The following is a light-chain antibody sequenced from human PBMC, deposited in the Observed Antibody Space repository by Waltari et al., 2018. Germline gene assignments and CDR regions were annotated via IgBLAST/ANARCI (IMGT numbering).Light chain of an antibody. CDR3: AAWDDSLNGHVV. J-gene: IGLJ2*01. V-gene: IGLV1-44*01. CDR2: TNT. CDR1: SSNIGRDA. Sequence: QSVLTQPPSASGTPGQRVTISCSGLSSNIGRDAVNWYQHLPGTAPQLLIYTNTQRPSGVPDRFSGSKSGSSASLAINGLQSEDEGDYYCAAWDDSLNGHVVFGGGTKLTVL.